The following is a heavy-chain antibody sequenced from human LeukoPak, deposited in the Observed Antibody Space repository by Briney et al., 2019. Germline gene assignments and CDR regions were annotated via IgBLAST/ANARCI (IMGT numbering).Heavy chain of an antibody. CDR2: IYTSGST. Sequence: SETLSLTCTVSGDSISSYYWSWIRQPPGKGLEWIGYIYTSGSTNYNASLKSGVTISIDTCKKQFSLKLSSVTAADTAVYYCAATTIYYDSSGLDFWGPGTPVTVSS. CDR1: GDSISSYY. J-gene: IGHJ4*02. D-gene: IGHD3-22*01. CDR3: AATTIYYDSSGLDF. V-gene: IGHV4-4*09.